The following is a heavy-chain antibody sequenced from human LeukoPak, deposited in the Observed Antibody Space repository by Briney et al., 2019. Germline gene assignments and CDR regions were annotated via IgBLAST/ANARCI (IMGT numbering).Heavy chain of an antibody. J-gene: IGHJ4*02. D-gene: IGHD6-13*01. CDR1: EYTFTGYY. Sequence: ASAKVSCKASEYTFTGYYMHWVRQAPGQGLEWMGWINPNSGGTNYAQKFQGRVTMTRDTSIGTAYMELSRLRSDDTAVYCCARGAAAGRFDFDYWGQGTLVTVSS. V-gene: IGHV1-2*02. CDR2: INPNSGGT. CDR3: ARGAAAGRFDFDY.